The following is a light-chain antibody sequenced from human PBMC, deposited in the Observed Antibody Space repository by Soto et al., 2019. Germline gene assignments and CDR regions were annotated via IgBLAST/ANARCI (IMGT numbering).Light chain of an antibody. Sequence: QSVLTQPPSASGTPGQRGTISCSGSRSNIGSNNVYWYQQLPGTAPKLLIYSNDKRPSGVPDRFSGSKSGTSASLAITGRQSEDEAEYYCAAWDDSLNGVYVFGPGTKLTVL. J-gene: IGLJ1*01. V-gene: IGLV1-44*01. CDR3: AAWDDSLNGVYV. CDR2: SND. CDR1: RSNIGSNN.